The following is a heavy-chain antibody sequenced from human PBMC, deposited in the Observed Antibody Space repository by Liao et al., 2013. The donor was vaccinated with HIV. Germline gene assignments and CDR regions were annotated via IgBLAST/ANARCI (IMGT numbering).Heavy chain of an antibody. CDR1: GGSISNDDYY. J-gene: IGHJ3*02. V-gene: IGHV4-30-4*08. CDR3: ARASPPQYSGSYITVVAFDI. CDR2: IYYSGSA. D-gene: IGHD1-26*01. Sequence: QVQLQESGPGLVRPSQTLSLSCTVSGGSISNDDYYWTWIRQPPGKGLEWIGYIYYSGSAYYNPSLTSRLTMSVDTSKNQFSLKLRSVTAADSAVYYCARASPPQYSGSYITVVAFDIWGQGTAVTVSS.